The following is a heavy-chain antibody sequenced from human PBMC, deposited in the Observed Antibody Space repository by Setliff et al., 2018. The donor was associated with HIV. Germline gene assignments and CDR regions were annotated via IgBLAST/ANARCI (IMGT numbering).Heavy chain of an antibody. V-gene: IGHV3-33*08. CDR2: VWYDGRNK. CDR3: VRAHYYDRGAFDI. J-gene: IGHJ3*02. D-gene: IGHD3-22*01. Sequence: GGSLRLSCAASGITFSSYGMHWVRQVPGKGLEWVAVVWYDGRNKYYTDSVKGRFTISRDNSKNTLYLQMNSLRAEDTAVYYCVRAHYYDRGAFDIWGQGTMVTVSS. CDR1: GITFSSYG.